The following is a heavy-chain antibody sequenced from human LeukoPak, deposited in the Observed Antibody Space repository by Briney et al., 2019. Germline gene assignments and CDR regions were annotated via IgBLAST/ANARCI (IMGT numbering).Heavy chain of an antibody. CDR1: GGSISSYY. CDR3: ARLYYDFWSGSHYYYGMDV. V-gene: IGHV4-59*08. Sequence: SETLSLTCTVSGGSISSYYWSWIRQPPGKGLEWIGYIYYSGSTNYNPSLKSRVTISVDTSKNQFSLKLSSVTAADTAVYYCARLYYDFWSGSHYYYGMDVWGQGTTVTVSS. J-gene: IGHJ6*02. D-gene: IGHD3-3*01. CDR2: IYYSGST.